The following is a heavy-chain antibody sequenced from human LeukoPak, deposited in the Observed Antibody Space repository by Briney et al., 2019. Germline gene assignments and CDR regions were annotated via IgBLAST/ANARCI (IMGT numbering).Heavy chain of an antibody. CDR2: ISRNGGST. CDR1: GFTFSSYA. Sequence: GGSLRLSCAASGFTFSSYAMHWVRQAPGKGLEYVSAISRNGGSTYYANSVKGRFTISRDNSKNTLYLQMGSLRAEDMAVYYCARGREFYYYMDVWGKGTTVTVSS. J-gene: IGHJ6*03. CDR3: ARGREFYYYMDV. D-gene: IGHD3-10*01. V-gene: IGHV3-64*01.